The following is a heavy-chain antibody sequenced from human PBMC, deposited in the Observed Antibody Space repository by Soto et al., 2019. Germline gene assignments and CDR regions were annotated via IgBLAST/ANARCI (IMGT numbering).Heavy chain of an antibody. Sequence: GESLKISCKGSGYSFSDYWIAWVRQMPGKGLEWMGSIYPGDSDTTYSPSFQGQVAITADKSISTAYLHWSSLKASDTAMYYCASRLYHWNPFDFWGQGTLVTVSS. V-gene: IGHV5-51*01. CDR1: GYSFSDYW. J-gene: IGHJ4*02. D-gene: IGHD1-20*01. CDR3: ASRLYHWNPFDF. CDR2: IYPGDSDT.